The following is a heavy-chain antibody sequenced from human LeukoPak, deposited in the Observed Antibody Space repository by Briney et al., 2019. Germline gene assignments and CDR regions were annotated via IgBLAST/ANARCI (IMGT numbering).Heavy chain of an antibody. D-gene: IGHD6-6*01. J-gene: IGHJ4*02. CDR2: ISYDGSNK. V-gene: IGHV3-30-3*01. Sequence: SGGSLRLSCATSGFTFSNYAIHWVRQAPGQGLEWVSVISYDGSNKYFADSVKGRFTISRDNSRNTLYLQMNSLRPEDTAVYYCAREEIASRRKPHTYWGQGTLVTVSS. CDR1: GFTFSNYA. CDR3: AREEIASRRKPHTY.